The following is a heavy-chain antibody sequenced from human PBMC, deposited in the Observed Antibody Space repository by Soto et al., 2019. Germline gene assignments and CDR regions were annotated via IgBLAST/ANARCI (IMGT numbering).Heavy chain of an antibody. CDR3: ASGSAMGADH. CDR2: IIPLFGTG. Sequence: SVKVSCKASGVTSSTHTITWVRQAPGQGLEWMGGIIPLFGTGHKAQKFQGRITIIADKSTSTAYMELSSLRSEDTAVYFCASGSAMGADHWGQGTLVTVSS. D-gene: IGHD5-18*01. V-gene: IGHV1-69*06. CDR1: GVTSSTHT. J-gene: IGHJ5*02.